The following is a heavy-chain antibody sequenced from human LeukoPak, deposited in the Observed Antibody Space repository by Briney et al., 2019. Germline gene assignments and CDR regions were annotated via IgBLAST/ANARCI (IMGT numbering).Heavy chain of an antibody. V-gene: IGHV3-7*01. CDR2: IKQDGSEK. Sequence: GGSLRLSCAASGFTFSSYWMSWVRQAPGKGLEWVANIKQDGSEKYYVDSVKGRFTISRDNAKNSLYLQMNSLRAEDTAVYYCARDHEEQLVVYFYYMDVWGKGTTVTVSS. CDR1: GFTFSSYW. J-gene: IGHJ6*03. D-gene: IGHD6-13*01. CDR3: ARDHEEQLVVYFYYMDV.